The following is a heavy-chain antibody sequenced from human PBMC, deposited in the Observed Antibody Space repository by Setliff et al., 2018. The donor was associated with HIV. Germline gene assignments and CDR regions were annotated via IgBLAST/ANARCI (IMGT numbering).Heavy chain of an antibody. V-gene: IGHV3-7*03. D-gene: IGHD3-10*01. J-gene: IGHJ6*03. CDR2: IEQDGSEK. Sequence: GGSLRLSCAASGFSLSYYRMNWVRQAPGKGLEWVANIEQDGSEKYYVDTVKGRFTISRDNTKNSLYLQMDSLRAEDTAVYYCARVVDTSGGYWGSFYRYMDVWGKGTTVTVSS. CDR1: GFSLSYYR. CDR3: ARVVDTSGGYWGSFYRYMDV.